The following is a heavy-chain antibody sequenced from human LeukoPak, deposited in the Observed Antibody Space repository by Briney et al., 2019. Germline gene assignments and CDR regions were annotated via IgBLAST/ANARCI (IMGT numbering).Heavy chain of an antibody. Sequence: PGGSLRLSCAASGFTFSSYWMTWVRQAPGKGLEWVANIKHDGSEKYYVDSVKGRFTISRDNAKNSLYLQMNSLRAEDTAVYYCARSVVPAAYTFDYWGQGSLVTVSS. CDR1: GFTFSSYW. CDR3: ARSVVPAAYTFDY. J-gene: IGHJ4*02. D-gene: IGHD2-2*01. CDR2: IKHDGSEK. V-gene: IGHV3-7*01.